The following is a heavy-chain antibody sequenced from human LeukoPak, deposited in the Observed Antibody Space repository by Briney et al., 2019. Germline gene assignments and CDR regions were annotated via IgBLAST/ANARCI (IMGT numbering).Heavy chain of an antibody. CDR1: GGTFSSYA. CDR3: ARDGDYYDSSGFNDAFNI. D-gene: IGHD3-22*01. J-gene: IGHJ3*02. CDR2: IIPIFGTA. V-gene: IGHV1-69*05. Sequence: SVKVSCKASGGTFSSYAISWVRQAPGQGLEWMGGIIPIFGTANYAQKFQGRVTITTDESTSTAYMELSSLRSEDTAVYYCARDGDYYDSSGFNDAFNIWGQGTMVTVSS.